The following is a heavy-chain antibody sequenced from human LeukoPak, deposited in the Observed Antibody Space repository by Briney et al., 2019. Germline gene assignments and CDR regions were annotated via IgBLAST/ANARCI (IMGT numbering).Heavy chain of an antibody. CDR2: INHSGST. J-gene: IGHJ3*02. V-gene: IGHV4-34*01. CDR1: GGSFSGYY. D-gene: IGHD6-19*01. CDR3: ARGLSSIVAGTRSAFDI. Sequence: SETLSLTCAVYGGSFSGYYWSWIRQPPGKGLEWIGEINHSGSTNYNPSLKSRVTISVDTSKNQFSLKLSSVTAAGTAVYYCARGLSSIVAGTRSAFDIWGHGTMVTVSS.